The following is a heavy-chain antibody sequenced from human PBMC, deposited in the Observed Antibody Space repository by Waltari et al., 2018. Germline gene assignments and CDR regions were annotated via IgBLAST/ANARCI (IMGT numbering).Heavy chain of an antibody. V-gene: IGHV4-30-4*08. CDR2: IYYRGST. J-gene: IGHJ4*02. D-gene: IGHD2-15*01. Sequence: QVQLQESGPGLVKPSQTLSLTCTVSGGSIRSGDYYLSWIRQPPGKGLEWIGYIYYRGSTSYNPSLKSRVTISVDTSKNQFSLKLTSVTAADTAVYYCAQAYGGIGYFDYWGQGTLVTVSS. CDR3: AQAYGGIGYFDY. CDR1: GGSIRSGDYY.